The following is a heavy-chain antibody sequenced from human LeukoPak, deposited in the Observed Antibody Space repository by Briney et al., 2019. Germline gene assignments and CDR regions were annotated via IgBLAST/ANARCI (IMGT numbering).Heavy chain of an antibody. CDR2: AFYTGKT. CDR3: ARVDTAMVPRGYFDY. V-gene: IGHV4-39*07. J-gene: IGHJ4*02. Sequence: TSETLSLTCTVSGGSISIRGHYWGWIRQSPGKGLEWIGSAFYTGKTYSNPSLKSRVTISVDTSKNQFSLKLSSVTAADTAVYYCARVDTAMVPRGYFDYWGQGTLVTVSS. D-gene: IGHD5-18*01. CDR1: GGSISIRGHY.